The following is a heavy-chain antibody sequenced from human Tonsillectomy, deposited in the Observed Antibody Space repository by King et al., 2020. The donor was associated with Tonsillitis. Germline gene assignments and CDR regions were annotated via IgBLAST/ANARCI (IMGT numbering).Heavy chain of an antibody. CDR1: GYTFTSYA. CDR2: ISAYNGKT. D-gene: IGHD3-22*01. Sequence: QVQLVESGAEVKKPGASVKVSCKASGYTFTSYAISWVRQAPGQGLEWMGWISAYNGKTNYAQNFQGRVTMTTDTSTNTAYMELRSLRSDDTVVYYCAGDSRDYDSSGYFDYWGQGTLVTVSS. CDR3: AGDSRDYDSSGYFDY. J-gene: IGHJ4*02. V-gene: IGHV1-18*01.